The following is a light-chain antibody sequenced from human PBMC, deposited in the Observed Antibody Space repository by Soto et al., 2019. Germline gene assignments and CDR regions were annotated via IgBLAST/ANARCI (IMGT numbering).Light chain of an antibody. CDR2: KAS. Sequence: DIQMTQSPSTLSASVGDGVTITCRASQSISSWLAWYQQKPGKAPKLLIYKASSLESGVPSRFSGRGSGTEFTLTISSLQPDDFATYYCEQYNSYSRTFGQGTKVEIK. J-gene: IGKJ1*01. V-gene: IGKV1-5*03. CDR1: QSISSW. CDR3: EQYNSYSRT.